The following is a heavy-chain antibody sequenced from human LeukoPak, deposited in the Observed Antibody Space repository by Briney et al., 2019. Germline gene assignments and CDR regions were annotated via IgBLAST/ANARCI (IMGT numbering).Heavy chain of an antibody. V-gene: IGHV1-69*01. CDR2: IIPIFGTA. CDR3: AREKISSGTDDAFDI. CDR1: GGTFSSYA. D-gene: IGHD3-10*01. Sequence: ASVKVSCKASGGTFSSYAISWVRQAPGQGLEWMGGIIPIFGTANYAQKFQGRVTITADESTSIAYMELSSLRSEDTAVYYCAREKISSGTDDAFDIWGQGTMVTVSS. J-gene: IGHJ3*02.